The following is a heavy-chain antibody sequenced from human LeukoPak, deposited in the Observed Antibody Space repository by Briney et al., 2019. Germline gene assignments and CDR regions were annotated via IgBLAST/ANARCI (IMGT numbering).Heavy chain of an antibody. CDR1: GGSISSSSYY. Sequence: SETLSLTCTVSGGSISSSSYYWGWIRQPPGKGLEWIGSIYYSGSTYYNPSLKSRVTISVDTSKNQFSLKLSSVTAADTAVYYCARLTYYYDSSGYSPPFDYWGQETPVTVSS. J-gene: IGHJ4*02. CDR2: IYYSGST. CDR3: ARLTYYYDSSGYSPPFDY. D-gene: IGHD3-22*01. V-gene: IGHV4-39*01.